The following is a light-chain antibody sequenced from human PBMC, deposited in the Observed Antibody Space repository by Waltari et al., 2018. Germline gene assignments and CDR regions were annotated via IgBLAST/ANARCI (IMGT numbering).Light chain of an antibody. V-gene: IGLV2-14*01. J-gene: IGLJ2*01. CDR2: DVS. CDR1: SNYFVAYNS. CDR3: SSQSSNDVVL. Sequence: QSALTQPASVSGSPGQSVTIFCAGTSNYFVAYNSALWYQEHPGQAPRVIIYDVSDRPSGVSDRFSGSKSGNTASLTISGLQAEDEADYYCSSQSSNDVVLFGGGTKLTVL.